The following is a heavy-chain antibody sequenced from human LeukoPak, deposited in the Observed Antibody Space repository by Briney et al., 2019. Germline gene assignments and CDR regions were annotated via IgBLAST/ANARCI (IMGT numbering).Heavy chain of an antibody. Sequence: GGSLRLSCAVSGFTFSSYAMSWVRQAPGKGLEWVSAISGSGGSTYYADSVKGRFTISRDNSKNTLYLQMNSLRAEDTAVYYCAKDRNDYGGNSPYFDYWGQGTLVTVSS. CDR1: GFTFSSYA. V-gene: IGHV3-23*01. CDR2: ISGSGGST. D-gene: IGHD4-23*01. J-gene: IGHJ4*02. CDR3: AKDRNDYGGNSPYFDY.